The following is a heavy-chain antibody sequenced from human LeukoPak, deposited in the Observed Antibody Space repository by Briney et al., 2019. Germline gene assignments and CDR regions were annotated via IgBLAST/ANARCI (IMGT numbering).Heavy chain of an antibody. Sequence: GASVKVSCKASGYTFTSYAMHWVRQAPEQGLEWMGWITPSGGTNYPQKFQRRVAITRDTSNSTAYMELSRLRSDDTAVYYCARDRNQGYFDYWGQGTLVTVSS. CDR3: ARDRNQGYFDY. CDR2: ITPSGGT. CDR1: GYTFTSYA. J-gene: IGHJ4*02. D-gene: IGHD1-14*01. V-gene: IGHV1-2*02.